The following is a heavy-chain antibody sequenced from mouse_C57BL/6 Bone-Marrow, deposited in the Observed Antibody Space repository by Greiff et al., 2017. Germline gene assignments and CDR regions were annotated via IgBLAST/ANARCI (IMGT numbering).Heavy chain of an antibody. J-gene: IGHJ2*01. CDR2: IYLGNGYT. CDR1: GYTFTSYG. V-gene: IGHV1-58*01. D-gene: IGHD2-2*01. CDR3: ARWGVTAGSFDY. Sequence: EVQLVESGAELVRPGSSVTLSCKTSGYTFTSYGINWVKQRPVQGLEWIGYIYLGNGYTEYNEKFKGKATLTSDTSSSTAYMQLRSLTSEDSAIYYCARWGVTAGSFDYWGQGTTLTVSA.